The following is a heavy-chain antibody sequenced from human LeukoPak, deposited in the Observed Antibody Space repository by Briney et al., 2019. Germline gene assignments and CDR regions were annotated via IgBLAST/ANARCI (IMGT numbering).Heavy chain of an antibody. CDR2: VDYSGST. V-gene: IGHV4-61*01. CDR1: GGSVSSGNYY. D-gene: IGHD3-16*01. Sequence: PSETLSLTCSVSGGSVSSGNYYWSWIRQPPGKGLEWIGYVDYSGSTSYNPSLKRRVTISVDTSTNQFFLKVMYLTAADTAVYYCAGGIRTGYGYWGQGTLVTVSS. CDR3: AGGIRTGYGY. J-gene: IGHJ4*02.